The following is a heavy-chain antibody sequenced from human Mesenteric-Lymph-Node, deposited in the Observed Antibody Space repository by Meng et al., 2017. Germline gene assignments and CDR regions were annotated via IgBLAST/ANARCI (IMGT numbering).Heavy chain of an antibody. D-gene: IGHD4-17*01. CDR1: GGSFRGFY. CDR2: INHSGST. V-gene: IGHV4-34*01. Sequence: QVQLHQWGAGLLKRSRTLSLPCPVYGGSFRGFYWSWIRPPPGKGLEWIGEINHSGSTNYNPSLKSRVTTSVDTSKNQFSLKLSSVTAADTAVYYCARGRGYGDYGSLYWGQGTLVTVSS. J-gene: IGHJ4*02. CDR3: ARGRGYGDYGSLY.